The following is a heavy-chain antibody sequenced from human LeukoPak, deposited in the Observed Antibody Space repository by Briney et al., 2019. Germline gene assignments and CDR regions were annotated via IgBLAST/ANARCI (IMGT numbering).Heavy chain of an antibody. J-gene: IGHJ4*02. CDR1: GGSISSYY. V-gene: IGHV4-59*01. D-gene: IGHD3-22*01. CDR2: IYYSGST. Sequence: SETLSLTCTVSGGSISSYYWSWIRQPPGKGLEWIGYIYYSGSTTYNPSLKSRVTLSVDTSKNQFSLKLSSVTAADTAIYYCARMFYFDTSGKFDYWGQGTLVTVSS. CDR3: ARMFYFDTSGKFDY.